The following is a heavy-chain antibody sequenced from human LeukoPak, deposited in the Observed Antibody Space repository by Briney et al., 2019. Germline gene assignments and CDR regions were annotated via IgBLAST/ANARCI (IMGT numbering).Heavy chain of an antibody. CDR1: GFTFSSYG. J-gene: IGHJ4*02. Sequence: GGSLRLSCGASGFTFSSYGMLWVRQSPGKGLEWVAVISYDGSNTYYADSVKGRFTISRDISKNSLSLQMNSLRPEDAAVYHCAKDRGLITMVRGAYFDYWGQGTLVTVSS. CDR2: ISYDGSNT. V-gene: IGHV3-30*18. CDR3: AKDRGLITMVRGAYFDY. D-gene: IGHD3-10*01.